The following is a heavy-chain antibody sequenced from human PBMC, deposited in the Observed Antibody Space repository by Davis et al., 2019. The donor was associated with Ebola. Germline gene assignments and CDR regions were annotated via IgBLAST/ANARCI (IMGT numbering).Heavy chain of an antibody. Sequence: PGGSLRLSCAASGFTFSSYAMSWVRQAPGKGLEWVSAISGSGGSTYYADSMKGRFTISRDNSKNTLYLQMNSLRAEDTAVYYCAKGRGSYQYYFDYWGQGTLVTVSS. D-gene: IGHD1-26*01. CDR3: AKGRGSYQYYFDY. CDR2: ISGSGGST. CDR1: GFTFSSYA. J-gene: IGHJ4*02. V-gene: IGHV3-23*01.